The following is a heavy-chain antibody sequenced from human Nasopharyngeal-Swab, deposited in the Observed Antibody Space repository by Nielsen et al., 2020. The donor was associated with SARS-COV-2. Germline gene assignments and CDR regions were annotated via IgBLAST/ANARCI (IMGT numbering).Heavy chain of an antibody. V-gene: IGHV3-11*01. CDR1: GFTFSDYY. CDR2: ISTSGRST. Sequence: GESLKISCAASGFTFSDYYMAWIRQAPGKGLEWVSYISTSGRSTDSADSVKGRFTISRDNANNLLYLQMNSLRSEDTAVYYCAALNSGRFRYWGQGTLVSVSS. J-gene: IGHJ4*02. D-gene: IGHD1-26*01. CDR3: AALNSGRFRY.